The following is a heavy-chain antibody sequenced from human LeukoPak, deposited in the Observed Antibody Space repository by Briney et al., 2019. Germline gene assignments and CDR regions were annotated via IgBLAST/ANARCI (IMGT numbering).Heavy chain of an antibody. Sequence: GGSLRLSCVVSGFTFRRYWMNWVRQAPGKGLEWVAGIKEDGSEQYYVDSVKGRFTISRDNPKNSLYLQMNSLRAEDTAVYYCARYSSSSPYFDYWGQGTLVTVSS. CDR3: ARYSSSSPYFDY. V-gene: IGHV3-7*01. D-gene: IGHD6-6*01. CDR1: GFTFRRYW. CDR2: IKEDGSEQ. J-gene: IGHJ4*02.